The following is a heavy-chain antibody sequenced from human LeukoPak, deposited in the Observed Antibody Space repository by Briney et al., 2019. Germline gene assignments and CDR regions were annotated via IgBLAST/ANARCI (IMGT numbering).Heavy chain of an antibody. D-gene: IGHD4-11*01. V-gene: IGHV4-59*02. Sequence: SETLSLTCTVSGVSVSSHQWSWIRQPPGKGLEWIGYIYYSGSTNYNPSLKSRFTISIDTSNNRLSLRLSSVTAADTAVYYCARGVLTTVSYYMDVWGNGTTVTVSS. J-gene: IGHJ6*03. CDR1: GVSVSSHQ. CDR3: ARGVLTTVSYYMDV. CDR2: IYYSGST.